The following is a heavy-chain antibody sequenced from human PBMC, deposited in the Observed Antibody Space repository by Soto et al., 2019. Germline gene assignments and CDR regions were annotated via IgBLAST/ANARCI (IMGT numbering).Heavy chain of an antibody. CDR1: GYTFTSYY. D-gene: IGHD2-2*01. Sequence: ASVKVSCKASGYTFTSYYMHWVRQAPGQGLEWMGIINPSGGSTSYAQKFQGRVTMTRDTSTSTVYMELSSLRSEDTAVYYCARDGGYCISTSCYGVVEDYYYSMDVWCPGTTITGSS. V-gene: IGHV1-46*01. CDR3: ARDGGYCISTSCYGVVEDYYYSMDV. CDR2: INPSGGST. J-gene: IGHJ6*02.